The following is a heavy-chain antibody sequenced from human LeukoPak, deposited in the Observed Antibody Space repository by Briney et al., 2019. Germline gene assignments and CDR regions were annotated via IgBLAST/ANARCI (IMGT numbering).Heavy chain of an antibody. J-gene: IGHJ4*02. CDR3: ARERDDYYFDY. V-gene: IGHV3-74*01. CDR2: INSDGSVT. Sequence: GGSLRLSCAASGFIFSNFWMHWVRQAPGKGLEWVSRINSDGSVTTYADSVRGRFTISRDNAKNSLYLQMNSLRAEDTAVYYCARERDDYYFDYWGQGTLVTVSS. D-gene: IGHD3-3*01. CDR1: GFIFSNFW.